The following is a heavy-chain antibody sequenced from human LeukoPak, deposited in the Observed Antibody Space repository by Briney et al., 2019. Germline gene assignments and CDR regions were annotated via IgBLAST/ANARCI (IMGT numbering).Heavy chain of an antibody. CDR1: GVSISSYY. Sequence: MSSETLSLTCTVSGVSISSYYWGWLRQPPGKGLEWIGSIYHSGSTYYNPSLKSRVTISVDTSKNQFSLKLSSVTAAHTAVYYCARLEYSSSSADYWGQGTLVTVSS. D-gene: IGHD6-6*01. CDR2: IYHSGST. CDR3: ARLEYSSSSADY. V-gene: IGHV4-38-2*02. J-gene: IGHJ4*02.